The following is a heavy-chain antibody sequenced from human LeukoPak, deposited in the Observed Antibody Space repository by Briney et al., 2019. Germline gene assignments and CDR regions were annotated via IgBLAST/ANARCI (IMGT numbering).Heavy chain of an antibody. Sequence: GESLKISCKGSGYSFTNHWIGWVRQRPGKDLEWVGIIYTGDSDPRYSPSFQGQVTISADKSIGTAYLQWSGLKASDTAMYYCARRYRDGNNHNYFDYWGQGTLVTVSS. J-gene: IGHJ4*02. CDR2: IYTGDSDP. CDR3: ARRYRDGNNHNYFDY. CDR1: GYSFTNHW. D-gene: IGHD5-24*01. V-gene: IGHV5-51*01.